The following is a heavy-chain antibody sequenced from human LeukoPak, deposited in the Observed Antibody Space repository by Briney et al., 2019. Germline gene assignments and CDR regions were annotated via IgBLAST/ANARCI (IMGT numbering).Heavy chain of an antibody. Sequence: PSETLSLTCTVSGGSISSYYWSWIRQPPGKGLEWIGYIYYSGSTNYNPSLKSRVTISVDTSKNQFSLKLSSVTAADTAVYYCARQQLGYDAFDIWGQGTMVTVSS. D-gene: IGHD6-13*01. V-gene: IGHV4-59*08. CDR2: IYYSGST. CDR1: GGSISSYY. J-gene: IGHJ3*02. CDR3: ARQQLGYDAFDI.